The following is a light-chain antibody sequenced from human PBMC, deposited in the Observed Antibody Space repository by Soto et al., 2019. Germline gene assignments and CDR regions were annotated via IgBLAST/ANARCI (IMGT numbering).Light chain of an antibody. CDR1: SSNIGGTNY. CDR2: SNN. V-gene: IGLV1-47*02. CDR3: AAWDDRLGAVI. J-gene: IGLJ2*01. Sequence: QSVLTQPPSASGTPGQKVFISCSGSSSNIGGTNYAYWYQQLPGAAPKLLMHSNNLRPTGVPERISGSKFGTAASLAISGLRSEDEAVYYGAAWDDRLGAVIFCRGTALTVL.